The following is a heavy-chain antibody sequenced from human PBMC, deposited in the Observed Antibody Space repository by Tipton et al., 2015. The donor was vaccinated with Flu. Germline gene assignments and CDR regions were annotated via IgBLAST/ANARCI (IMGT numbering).Heavy chain of an antibody. CDR2: IYPGDSYT. D-gene: IGHD1-26*01. Sequence: VQLVQSGAEVKKAGESLKISCKASGYHFDYYWIGWVRQMPGKGLDLMGIIYPGDSYTRYSPSFQGQVTISADKSISTAYLQWSSLKASDSAMYHCVRLSGTYYFDYWGQGTLVTVSS. CDR1: GYHFDYYW. J-gene: IGHJ4*02. V-gene: IGHV5-51*01. CDR3: VRLSGTYYFDY.